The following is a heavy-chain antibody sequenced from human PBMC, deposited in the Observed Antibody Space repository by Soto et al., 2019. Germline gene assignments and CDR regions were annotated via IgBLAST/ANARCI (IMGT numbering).Heavy chain of an antibody. CDR3: GRAFYFASGVYHLPIDY. Sequence: GGSLRLSCAASGFTFSIYTMHWVRQAPGKGLQWVAAVSYDGGNTYYADSVKGRFAGSRDNSKNLFYLQMSSLAAEDTAVYYCGRAFYFASGVYHLPIDYWGQGTLLTVSS. D-gene: IGHD3-10*01. J-gene: IGHJ4*02. V-gene: IGHV3-30*09. CDR2: VSYDGGNT. CDR1: GFTFSIYT.